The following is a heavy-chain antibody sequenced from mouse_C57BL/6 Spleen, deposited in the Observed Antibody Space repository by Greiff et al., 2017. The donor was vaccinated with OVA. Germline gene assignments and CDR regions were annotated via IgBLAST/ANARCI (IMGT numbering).Heavy chain of an antibody. D-gene: IGHD1-1*01. CDR2: IDPSDSYT. J-gene: IGHJ2*01. V-gene: IGHV1-69*01. CDR3: ARGVTTVVQYYFDY. Sequence: VQLQQPGAELVMPGASVKLSCKASGYTFTSYWMHWVKQRPGQGLEWIGEIDPSDSYTNYNPKFKGKSTLPVDKSSSTAYMQLSSLTSEDSAVYYGARGVTTVVQYYFDYWGQGTTLTVSS. CDR1: GYTFTSYW.